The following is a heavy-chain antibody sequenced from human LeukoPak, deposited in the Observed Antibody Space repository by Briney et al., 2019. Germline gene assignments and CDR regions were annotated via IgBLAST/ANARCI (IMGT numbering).Heavy chain of an antibody. CDR3: AMGTLTSRTWYFDL. D-gene: IGHD4-17*01. CDR1: GFNFSSYG. J-gene: IGHJ2*01. V-gene: IGHV3-30*03. Sequence: GGSLRHSCAASGFNFSSYGMHWVRQAPGKGLAWVAVISYDGSNKYYADSVKGRFTISRDNSRNPLYLQMDSLRAEETAVYYCAMGTLTSRTWYFDLWVRGTLVTVCS. CDR2: ISYDGSNK.